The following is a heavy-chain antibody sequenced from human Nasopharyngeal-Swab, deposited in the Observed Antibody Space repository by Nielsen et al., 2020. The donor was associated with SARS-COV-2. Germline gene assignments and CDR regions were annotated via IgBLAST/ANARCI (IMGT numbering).Heavy chain of an antibody. CDR1: GFTFDYYA. CDR2: ISWNSGSI. CDR3: AKLPTIPSDAFDI. J-gene: IGHJ3*02. D-gene: IGHD5-24*01. Sequence: GGSLRLSCAASGFTFDYYAMHRVRQAPGKGLEWVSGISWNSGSIGYADSVKGRFTISRDNAKNSLYLQMNSLRAEDTALYYCAKLPTIPSDAFDIWGQGTMVTVSS. V-gene: IGHV3-9*01.